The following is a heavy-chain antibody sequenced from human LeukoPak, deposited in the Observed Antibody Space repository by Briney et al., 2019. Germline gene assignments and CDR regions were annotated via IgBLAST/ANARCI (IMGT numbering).Heavy chain of an antibody. CDR1: GYTFTSYG. V-gene: IGHV1-18*01. Sequence: ASVKVSCKASGYTFTSYGISWVRQAPGQGLEWMGWISAYNGNTNYAQKLQGRVTMTTDTSTSTAYMELRSPRSDDTAVYYCARVYSGSYARSVYFDYWGQGTLVTVSS. D-gene: IGHD1-26*01. CDR2: ISAYNGNT. J-gene: IGHJ4*02. CDR3: ARVYSGSYARSVYFDY.